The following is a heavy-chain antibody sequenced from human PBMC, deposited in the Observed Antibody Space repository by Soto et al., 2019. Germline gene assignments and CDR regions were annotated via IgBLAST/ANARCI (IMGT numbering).Heavy chain of an antibody. D-gene: IGHD5-18*01. CDR2: IYYSGST. Sequence: PSETLSLTCTVSCGSVSSGSYYWSWIRQPPGKGLEWIGYIYYSGSTNYNPSLKSRVTISVDTSKNQFSLKLSSVTAADTAVYYCARLNTAMDYFDYWGQGTLVTVSS. V-gene: IGHV4-61*01. J-gene: IGHJ4*02. CDR1: CGSVSSGSYY. CDR3: ARLNTAMDYFDY.